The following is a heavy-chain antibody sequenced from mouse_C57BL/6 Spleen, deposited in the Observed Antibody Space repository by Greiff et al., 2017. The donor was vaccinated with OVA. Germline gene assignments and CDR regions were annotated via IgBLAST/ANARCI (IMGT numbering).Heavy chain of an antibody. J-gene: IGHJ2*01. V-gene: IGHV5-6*01. Sequence: EVMLVESGGDLVKPGGSLKLSCAASGFTFSSYGMSWVRQTPDKRLEWVATISSGGSYTYYPDSVKGRFTISRDNAKNTLYLQMSSLKSEDTAMYYCARQVITTVVACDYWGQGTTLTVSS. CDR3: ARQVITTVVACDY. CDR1: GFTFSSYG. D-gene: IGHD1-1*01. CDR2: ISSGGSYT.